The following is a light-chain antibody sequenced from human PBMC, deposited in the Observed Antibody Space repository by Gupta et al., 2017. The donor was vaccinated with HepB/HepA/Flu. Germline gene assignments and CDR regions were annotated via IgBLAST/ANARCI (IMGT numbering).Light chain of an antibody. CDR3: QQRYNWPPYT. J-gene: IGKJ2*01. Sequence: DIVLTQSPATLSLSPGERATLYCRASQSVSSYLAWYQQKPGQAPRILIYDTSNRAPGVPARFSGSGSGTDFTHTISSLEPEDFAVYYCQQRYNWPPYTFGKGTKLEI. CDR2: DTS. V-gene: IGKV3-11*01. CDR1: QSVSSY.